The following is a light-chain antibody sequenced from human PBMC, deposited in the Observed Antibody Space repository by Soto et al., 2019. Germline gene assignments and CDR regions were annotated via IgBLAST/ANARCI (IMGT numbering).Light chain of an antibody. CDR2: GAS. CDR3: QQYSSSSPT. CDR1: QSISSW. J-gene: IGKJ2*01. Sequence: DIQVTQSPSTLSASVGDRVTITCRASQSISSWLAWYQQKPGKAPKLLIYGASSLESGVPSRFSGSGSVTEFTLTIDSLQPDDFATYYCQQYSSSSPTFGQGTKVDIK. V-gene: IGKV1-5*01.